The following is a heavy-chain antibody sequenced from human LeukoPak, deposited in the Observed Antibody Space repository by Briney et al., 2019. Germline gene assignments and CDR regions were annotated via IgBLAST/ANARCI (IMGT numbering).Heavy chain of an antibody. V-gene: IGHV3-23*01. J-gene: IGHJ6*02. CDR1: GFTFSSYA. CDR2: ISGSGGST. CDR3: AKDHRGRWHYNSYYYYYGMDV. Sequence: GGSLRLSCAASGFTFSSYAMSWVRQAPGKGLEWVSAISGSGGSTYYADSVKGRFTTSRDNSKNTLYLQMNSLRAEDTAVYYCAKDHRGRWHYNSYYYYYGMDVWGQGTTVTVSS. D-gene: IGHD5-24*01.